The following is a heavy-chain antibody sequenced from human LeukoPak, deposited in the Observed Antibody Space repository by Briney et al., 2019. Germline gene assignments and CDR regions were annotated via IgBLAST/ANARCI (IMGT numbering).Heavy chain of an antibody. D-gene: IGHD6-19*01. V-gene: IGHV3-69-1*02. CDR1: EFVVGNAW. CDR2: ISSGSTI. Sequence: SGGSLRLSCAASEFVVGNAWMNWVRQAPGKGLEWVSYISSGSTIYDADSVKGRFTISRDNAKNSLYLQMNSLRAEDTAVYYCARESIAVAGAPFDYWGQGTLVTVSS. CDR3: ARESIAVAGAPFDY. J-gene: IGHJ4*02.